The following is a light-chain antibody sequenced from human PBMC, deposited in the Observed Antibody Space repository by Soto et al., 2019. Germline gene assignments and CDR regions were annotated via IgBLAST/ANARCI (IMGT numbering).Light chain of an antibody. V-gene: IGKV3-20*01. CDR3: QQYASSPET. CDR1: QSLTTRY. Sequence: ENGLTQSPGTLSLSPGERATLSCRASQSLTTRYLAWYQHMPGQAPRLLIYGASSRATGTPDRFSGSGSGTDFTLTISGLEPEDFAVYYCQQYASSPETFGQGTKVDIK. J-gene: IGKJ1*01. CDR2: GAS.